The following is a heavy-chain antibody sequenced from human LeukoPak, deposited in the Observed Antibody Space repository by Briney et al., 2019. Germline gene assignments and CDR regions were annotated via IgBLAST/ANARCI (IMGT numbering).Heavy chain of an antibody. D-gene: IGHD2-15*01. V-gene: IGHV3-23*01. CDR3: ARDGILPRFDY. J-gene: IGHJ4*02. Sequence: GGSLRLSCAASGFTFSSCGMSWVRQAPGKGLEWVSALSDSGGSTFYADSVKGRFTISRDNSKNTLYLQMNSLRPEDTAVYYCARDGILPRFDYWGQGTLVTVSS. CDR1: GFTFSSCG. CDR2: LSDSGGST.